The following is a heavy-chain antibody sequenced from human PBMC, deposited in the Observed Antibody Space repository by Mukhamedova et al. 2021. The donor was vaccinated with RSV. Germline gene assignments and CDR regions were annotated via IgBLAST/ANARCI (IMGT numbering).Heavy chain of an antibody. D-gene: IGHD6-13*01. J-gene: IGHJ4*02. CDR3: ARGNKGSYSSSWYGVDY. V-gene: IGHV4-34*01. CDR2: INHSGST. Sequence: GKGLEWIGEINHSGSTNYNPSLKSRVTISVDTSKNQFSLKLSSVTAADTAVYYCARGNKGSYSSSWYGVDYWGQGTLVTVSS.